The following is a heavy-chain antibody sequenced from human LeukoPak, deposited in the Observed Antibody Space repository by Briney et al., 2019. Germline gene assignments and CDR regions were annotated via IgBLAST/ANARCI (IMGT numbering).Heavy chain of an antibody. CDR2: ISWNSGSI. CDR3: AKDSSDTAMDHFDY. D-gene: IGHD5-18*01. J-gene: IGHJ4*02. Sequence: GRSLRLSCAASGFTFDDYAMPWVRQAPGKGLEWVSGISWNSGSIGYADSVKGRFTISRDNAKNSLYLQMNSLRAEDTALYYCAKDSSDTAMDHFDYWGQGTLVTVSS. V-gene: IGHV3-9*01. CDR1: GFTFDDYA.